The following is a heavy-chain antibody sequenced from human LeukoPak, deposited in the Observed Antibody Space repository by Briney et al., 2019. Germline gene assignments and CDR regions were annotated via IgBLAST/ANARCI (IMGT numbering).Heavy chain of an antibody. CDR3: ARGSGSYSGAADY. Sequence: PSETLSLTCSVHGSSFTGYYWSWIRQPPGKGLEWIGERNHRGSSYFNPSFESRVTISLDMSREQFSLNLTSVTAADTAFYYCARGSGSYSGAADYWGQGTLVTVSS. CDR2: RNHRGSS. CDR1: GSSFTGYY. V-gene: IGHV4-34*01. J-gene: IGHJ4*02. D-gene: IGHD6-19*01.